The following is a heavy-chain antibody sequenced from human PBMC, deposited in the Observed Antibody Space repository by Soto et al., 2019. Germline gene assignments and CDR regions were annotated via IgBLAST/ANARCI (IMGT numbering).Heavy chain of an antibody. CDR2: MNPNSGNA. CDR3: ARVRAPRGYSYGRYGMDV. Sequence: ASVKVSCKASGYTFTSYDINWVRQATGQGLEWMGWMNPNSGNAGYAQKFQGRVTMTRNTSISTAYMELSSLRSEDTAVYYCARVRAPRGYSYGRYGMDVWGQGTTVTVSS. D-gene: IGHD5-18*01. J-gene: IGHJ6*02. CDR1: GYTFTSYD. V-gene: IGHV1-8*01.